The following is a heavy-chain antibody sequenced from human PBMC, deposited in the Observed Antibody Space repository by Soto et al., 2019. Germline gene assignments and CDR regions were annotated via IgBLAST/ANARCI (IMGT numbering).Heavy chain of an antibody. J-gene: IGHJ5*02. V-gene: IGHV1-69*02. Sequence: QVQLVQSGAEVKKPGSSVKVSCKASGGTFSSYTISWVRQAPGQGLEWMGRIIPILGIANYAQKFQGRVTITADKSTSTAYMELSSLSSEDTAVYYCARSLSGENWFDPWGQGTLVTVSS. CDR2: IIPILGIA. CDR1: GGTFSSYT. D-gene: IGHD3-16*02. CDR3: ARSLSGENWFDP.